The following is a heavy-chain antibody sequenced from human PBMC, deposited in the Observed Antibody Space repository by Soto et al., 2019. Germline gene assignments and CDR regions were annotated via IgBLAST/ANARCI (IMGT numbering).Heavy chain of an antibody. CDR2: ISGSGGST. V-gene: IGHV3-23*01. J-gene: IGHJ3*02. CDR1: GFAFSSYA. D-gene: IGHD6-25*01. CDR3: AKDRSGGVGYDAFDI. Sequence: GGSLRLSCAASGFAFSSYAMSWVRQAPGKGLEWVSAISGSGGSTYYADSVKGRFTISRDNSKNTLYLQMNSLRAEDTAVYYCAKDRSGGVGYDAFDIWGQGTMVTVSS.